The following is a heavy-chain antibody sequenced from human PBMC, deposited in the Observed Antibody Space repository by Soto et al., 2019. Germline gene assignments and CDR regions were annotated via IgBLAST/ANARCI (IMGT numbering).Heavy chain of an antibody. V-gene: IGHV3-23*01. CDR1: GFTFSVYA. D-gene: IGHD3-9*01. CDR2: VTANGGST. Sequence: GGSLRLSCAATGFTFSVYAMTWVRQAPGKGLEWVSAVTANGGSTYSADSVKGRFTISRDNAKNSLYLQMNSLRAEDTAVYYCAARRYQFDYWGQGTLVTVSS. CDR3: AARRYQFDY. J-gene: IGHJ4*02.